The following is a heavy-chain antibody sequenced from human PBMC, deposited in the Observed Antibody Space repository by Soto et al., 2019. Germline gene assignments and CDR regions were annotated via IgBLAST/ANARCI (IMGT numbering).Heavy chain of an antibody. J-gene: IGHJ4*02. CDR3: ASAMGAINYFDF. D-gene: IGHD1-26*01. V-gene: IGHV4-31*03. CDR2: FYYSGNT. CDR1: GGSIRSGGYY. Sequence: QVQLQESGPGLVKPSQTLSLTCTVSGGSIRSGGYYWSWIRHHPGKGLEWNGSFYYSGNTYYNPSLKSRLTISGDTSKNQFSLNLSSVTAADTAVYYCASAMGAINYFDFWGQGTLVTVSS.